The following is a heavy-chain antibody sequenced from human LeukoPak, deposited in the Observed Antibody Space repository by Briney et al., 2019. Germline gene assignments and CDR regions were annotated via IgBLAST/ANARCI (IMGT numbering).Heavy chain of an antibody. CDR1: GGSISSGGYS. Sequence: SETLSLTCAVSGGSISSGGYSWSWIRQPPGKGLEWIGYIYYSGSTYYNPSLKSRVTISVDTSKNQFSLKLSSVTAADTAVYYCARASLYYDFWSGPNNWFDPWGQGTLVTVSS. CDR2: IYYSGST. CDR3: ARASLYYDFWSGPNNWFDP. V-gene: IGHV4-30-4*07. J-gene: IGHJ5*02. D-gene: IGHD3-3*01.